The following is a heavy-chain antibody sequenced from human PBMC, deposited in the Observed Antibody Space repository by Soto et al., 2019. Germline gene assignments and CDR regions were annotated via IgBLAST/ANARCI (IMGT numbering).Heavy chain of an antibody. CDR2: IDPSDSYT. D-gene: IGHD3-10*01. J-gene: IGHJ6*02. V-gene: IGHV5-10-1*01. CDR3: ARRKITMVRGVTNYYYGMDV. Sequence: PGEALKISCKGSGYSFTSYWISWVRQMPGKGLEWMGRIDPSDSYTNYSPSFQGHVTISADKSISTAYLQWSSLKASDTAMYYCARRKITMVRGVTNYYYGMDVWGQGXTVTVSS. CDR1: GYSFTSYW.